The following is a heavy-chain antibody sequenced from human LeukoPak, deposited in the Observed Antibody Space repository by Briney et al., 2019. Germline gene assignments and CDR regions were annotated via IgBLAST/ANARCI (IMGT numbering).Heavy chain of an antibody. CDR2: IYTSGST. Sequence: SETLPLTCTVSGGSISSYYWSWIRQPAGKGLEWIGRIYTSGSTNYNPSLKSRVTMSVDTSKNQFSLKLSSVTAADTAVYYCARAGGYYDSSGHYIPVYFDYWDQGTLVTVSS. V-gene: IGHV4-4*07. CDR1: GGSISSYY. D-gene: IGHD3-22*01. CDR3: ARAGGYYDSSGHYIPVYFDY. J-gene: IGHJ4*02.